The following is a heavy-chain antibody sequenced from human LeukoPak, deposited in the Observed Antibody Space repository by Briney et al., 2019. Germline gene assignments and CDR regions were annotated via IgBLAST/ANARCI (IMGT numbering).Heavy chain of an antibody. CDR3: ASSGYSGENWFDP. D-gene: IGHD5-12*01. CDR1: GYTFTSYY. V-gene: IGHV1-46*01. Sequence: ASVKVSCKASGYTFTSYYMHWVRQAPGQGLEWMGIINPSGGSTNYAQKFQGRVTITADKSTSTAYMELSSLRSEDTAVYYCASSGYSGENWFDPWGQGTLVTVSS. J-gene: IGHJ5*02. CDR2: INPSGGST.